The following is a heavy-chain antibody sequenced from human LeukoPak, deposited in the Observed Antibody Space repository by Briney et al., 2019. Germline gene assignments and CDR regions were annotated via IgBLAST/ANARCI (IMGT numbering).Heavy chain of an antibody. V-gene: IGHV5-51*01. Sequence: GESLKISCKGSGYSFTSQWIGWVRQMPGKGLEWMGIIYPADSDTKYSPSFQGQVTISADKSISTAYLQWSSLKASDTAMYYCARQKRDYYDSSGYYYSPLLDYWGQGTLVTVS. J-gene: IGHJ4*02. D-gene: IGHD3-22*01. CDR1: GYSFTSQW. CDR3: ARQKRDYYDSSGYYYSPLLDY. CDR2: IYPADSDT.